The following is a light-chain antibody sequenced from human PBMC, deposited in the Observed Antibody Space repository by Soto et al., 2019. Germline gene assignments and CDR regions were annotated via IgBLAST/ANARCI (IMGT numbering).Light chain of an antibody. CDR2: EVS. CDR3: SSYSTMGTYV. J-gene: IGLJ1*01. Sequence: QSVLTQPASVSVSPGQSITISCTGTSSDVGRYDYVSWYQQHPGKAPKLMVSEVSHRPSGVSNRFSGSMSGNTASLTISGLRAEDEADYYCSSYSTMGTYVFGAGTKVTVL. CDR1: SSDVGRYDY. V-gene: IGLV2-14*01.